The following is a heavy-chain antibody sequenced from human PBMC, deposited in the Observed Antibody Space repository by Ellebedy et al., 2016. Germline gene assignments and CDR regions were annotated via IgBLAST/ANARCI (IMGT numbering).Heavy chain of an antibody. CDR2: ILDDGNDK. D-gene: IGHD4-23*01. J-gene: IGHJ3*01. Sequence: GESLKISCAASGFTFSRYGIHWVRQAPGKGLEWVAAILDDGNDKNYRDSVKGRFTISRDSPKNTLYLQMNSLRGEDTAVYYCATRHYGGFDFWGRGTMVTVSS. CDR1: GFTFSRYG. CDR3: ATRHYGGFDF. V-gene: IGHV3-30*03.